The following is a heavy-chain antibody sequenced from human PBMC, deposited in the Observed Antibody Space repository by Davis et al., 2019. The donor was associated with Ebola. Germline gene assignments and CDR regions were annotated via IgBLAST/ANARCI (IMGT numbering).Heavy chain of an antibody. V-gene: IGHV3-23*01. CDR1: GFTFTRDW. CDR2: ISGSGGST. Sequence: PGGSLRLSCAASGFTFTRDWMTWVRQAPGKGLEWVSTISGSGGSTYYADSVKGRFTISRDNSKSTRYLQMNSRRADDTAVYYCAKAGGGRGFDYWGQGTLVTVSS. D-gene: IGHD3-16*01. J-gene: IGHJ4*02. CDR3: AKAGGGRGFDY.